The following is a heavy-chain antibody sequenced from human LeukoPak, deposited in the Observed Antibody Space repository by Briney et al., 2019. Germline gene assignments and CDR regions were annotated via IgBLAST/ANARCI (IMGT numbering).Heavy chain of an antibody. Sequence: PSETLSLTCTVSGGSISSYYWSWIRQLPGKGLEWIGYIYYSGSTNYNPSLKSRVTISVDTSKNQFSLKLSSVTAADTAVYYCARALYYDFWSGYDYYYGMDVWGQGTTVTVSS. CDR2: IYYSGST. CDR1: GGSISSYY. V-gene: IGHV4-59*01. J-gene: IGHJ6*02. D-gene: IGHD3-3*01. CDR3: ARALYYDFWSGYDYYYGMDV.